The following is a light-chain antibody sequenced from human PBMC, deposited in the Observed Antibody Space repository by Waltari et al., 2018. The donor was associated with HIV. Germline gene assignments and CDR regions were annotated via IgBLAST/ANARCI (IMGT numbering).Light chain of an antibody. J-gene: IGKJ2*01. V-gene: IGKV1-13*02. CDR3: QQFKSFPFT. CDR2: DAS. CDR1: QAIDSA. Sequence: AIQLTQIPSSMSASVGDGVTLTCQSSQAIDSALAWYQQRPGKPPQLLIFDASTVQTGVAPRFSGGGSGAHFTLTISSLQPEDFATFYCQQFKSFPFTFGQGTRLEI.